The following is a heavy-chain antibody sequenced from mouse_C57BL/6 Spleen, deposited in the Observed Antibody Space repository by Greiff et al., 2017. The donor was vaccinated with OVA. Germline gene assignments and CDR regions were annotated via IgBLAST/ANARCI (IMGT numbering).Heavy chain of an antibody. V-gene: IGHV14-3*01. J-gene: IGHJ2*01. CDR1: GFNIKNTY. Sequence: EVKLQESVAELVRPGASVKLSCTASGFNIKNTYMHWVKQRPEQGLEWIGRIDPANGNTKYAPKFQGKATITADTSSNTAYLQLSSLTSEDTAIYYCASGIYYDYEGYFDYWGQGTTLTVSS. CDR3: ASGIYYDYEGYFDY. D-gene: IGHD2-4*01. CDR2: IDPANGNT.